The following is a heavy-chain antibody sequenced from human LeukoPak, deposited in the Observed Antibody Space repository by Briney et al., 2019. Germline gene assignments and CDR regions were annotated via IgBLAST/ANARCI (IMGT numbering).Heavy chain of an antibody. CDR1: GYTFTGYY. CDR2: INPNSGGT. Sequence: GASVKVSCKASGYTFTGYYIHWVRQVPGQGLEWMGWINPNSGGTNYAQKFQGRVTMTRDTSISTAYMDLSRLRSDDTAVYYCARDHPYSSGWYGRVEALDLWGQGTTVTVSS. CDR3: ARDHPYSSGWYGRVEALDL. D-gene: IGHD6-19*01. J-gene: IGHJ3*01. V-gene: IGHV1-2*02.